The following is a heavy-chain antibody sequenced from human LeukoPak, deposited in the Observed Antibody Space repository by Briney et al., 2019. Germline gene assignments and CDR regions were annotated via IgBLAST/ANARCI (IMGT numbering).Heavy chain of an antibody. J-gene: IGHJ4*02. CDR2: IISSSSYI. D-gene: IGHD2-2*01. CDR3: ARDTTLVVPAATLEY. CDR1: GFTFSSYS. V-gene: IGHV3-21*01. Sequence: GASLRLSCAASGFTFSSYSMNWVRQAPGKRLESVSSIISSSSYIYYADSVKGPFTISRDNTKNSLYLQMNSLRAEDTAVYYCARDTTLVVPAATLEYWGQGTLVTVSS.